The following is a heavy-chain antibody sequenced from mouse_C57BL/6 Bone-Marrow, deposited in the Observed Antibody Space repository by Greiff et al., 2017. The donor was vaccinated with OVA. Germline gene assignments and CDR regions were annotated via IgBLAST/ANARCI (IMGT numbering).Heavy chain of an antibody. J-gene: IGHJ3*01. D-gene: IGHD4-1*01. Sequence: VQLKVSGPELVKPGASVKISCKASGYSFTGYYMNWVKQSPEKSLEWIGEINPSTGGTTYNQKFKAKATLTVDKSSSTAYMQLKSLTSEDSAVYYCARGGTSPFAYWGQGTLVTVSA. V-gene: IGHV1-42*01. CDR1: GYSFTGYY. CDR3: ARGGTSPFAY. CDR2: INPSTGGT.